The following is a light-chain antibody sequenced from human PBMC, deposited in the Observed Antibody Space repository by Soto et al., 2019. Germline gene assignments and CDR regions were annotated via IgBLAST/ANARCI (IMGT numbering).Light chain of an antibody. CDR1: QRISYW. CDR3: LQDINYPWT. CDR2: DVS. V-gene: IGKV1-5*01. J-gene: IGKJ1*01. Sequence: GDRVTIACRASQRISYWLAWYQQKPGKAPKFLIYDVSTLESGVPPRFSGSGSGTDFTLAISSLQPEDSATYYCLQDINYPWTFGQGTKVDIK.